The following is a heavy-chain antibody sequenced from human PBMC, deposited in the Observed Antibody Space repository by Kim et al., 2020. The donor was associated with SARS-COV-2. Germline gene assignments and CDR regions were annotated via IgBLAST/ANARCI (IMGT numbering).Heavy chain of an antibody. CDR3: ASLSPGSVWDKFDY. J-gene: IGHJ4*02. V-gene: IGHV3-74*01. D-gene: IGHD3-16*01. Sequence: GDSVKGRSTISRDNARNTLYLPMNSLRAEETSVYYCASLSPGSVWDKFDYWGQGTLVTVSS.